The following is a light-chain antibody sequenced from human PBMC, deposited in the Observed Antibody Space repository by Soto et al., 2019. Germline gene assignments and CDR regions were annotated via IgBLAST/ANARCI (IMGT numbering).Light chain of an antibody. CDR1: QSLLHSNGYNY. CDR2: LGS. J-gene: IGKJ1*01. Sequence: DIVMTQSPLSLPVTPGEPASISCRSSQSLLHSNGYNYLDWYLQKPGQSPQLLIYLGSNRASGVPDMFSGSGSGTDFTLKISRVDAEDVGVYYCMQPLQSWTFGQGTKVEIK. V-gene: IGKV2-28*01. CDR3: MQPLQSWT.